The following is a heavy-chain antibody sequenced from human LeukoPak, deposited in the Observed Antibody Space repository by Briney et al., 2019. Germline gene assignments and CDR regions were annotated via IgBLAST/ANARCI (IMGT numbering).Heavy chain of an antibody. V-gene: IGHV4-4*02. J-gene: IGHJ4*02. CDR1: GGSISSSNW. CDR2: IYHSGST. D-gene: IGHD2-2*01. CDR3: ARIVVVPAAPLAAFVY. Sequence: SGTLSHTCAVSGGSISSSNWWSWVRQPPGKGLEWIGEIYHSGSTNYNPSLKSRVTISVDKSKNQFSLKLSSVTAADTAVYYCARIVVVPAAPLAAFVYWGQGTLVTVSS.